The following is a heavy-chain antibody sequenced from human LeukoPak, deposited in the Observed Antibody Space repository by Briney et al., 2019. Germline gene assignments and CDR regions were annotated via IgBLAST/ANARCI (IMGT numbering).Heavy chain of an antibody. D-gene: IGHD6-13*01. J-gene: IGHJ4*02. Sequence: PSETLSLTCTVSGVSISSYYWNWIRQAPGKGLEWIGYIYYTGDTNFNPSLKSRVTISLDTSKNKFSLKLTSVTAADTAVYYCTRHPRIIAGNPYFDYWGQGTVVTVSS. V-gene: IGHV4-59*08. CDR1: GVSISSYY. CDR2: IYYTGDT. CDR3: TRHPRIIAGNPYFDY.